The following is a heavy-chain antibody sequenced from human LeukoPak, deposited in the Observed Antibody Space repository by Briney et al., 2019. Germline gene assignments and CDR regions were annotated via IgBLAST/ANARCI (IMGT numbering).Heavy chain of an antibody. V-gene: IGHV4-59*01. CDR1: GGSFSGYY. CDR2: IYYSGST. J-gene: IGHJ4*02. CDR3: ARGRSGRIFDY. D-gene: IGHD3-10*01. Sequence: SETLSLTCAVYGGSFSGYYWSWIRQPPGKGLEWIGYIYYSGSTNYNPSLKSRVTISVDTSKNQFSLKLSSVTAADTAVYYCARGRSGRIFDYWGQGTLVTVSS.